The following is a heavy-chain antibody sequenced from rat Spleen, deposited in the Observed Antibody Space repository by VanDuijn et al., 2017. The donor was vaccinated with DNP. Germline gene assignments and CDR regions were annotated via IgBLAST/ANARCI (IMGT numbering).Heavy chain of an antibody. J-gene: IGHJ2*01. Sequence: EVQLVESGGGLVQPGRSMKLSCAASGFTFSNYFMSWVRQAPTKGLEWVASISTGGGNTYYRDSVKGRFTISRDNAKSTLYLQMNSLRSEDMATYYCVRWNSGHFDYWGQGVMVPVSS. D-gene: IGHD4-3*01. CDR2: ISTGGGNT. V-gene: IGHV5-25*01. CDR1: GFTFSNYF. CDR3: VRWNSGHFDY.